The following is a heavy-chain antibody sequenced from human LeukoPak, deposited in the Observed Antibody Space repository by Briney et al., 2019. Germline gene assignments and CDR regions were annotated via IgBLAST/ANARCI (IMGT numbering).Heavy chain of an antibody. V-gene: IGHV1-69*05. CDR1: GDTFSSYA. CDR3: ARSGVVPAAIREIHNWFDP. Sequence: SSEKVSYKASGDTFSSYAINWVQHAPGQGLEWMGGIIPIFGTANYAQKFQGRVTITTDESTSTAYMELSSLRSEDTAVYYCARSGVVPAAIREIHNWFDPWGQGTLVAVSS. J-gene: IGHJ5*02. CDR2: IIPIFGTA. D-gene: IGHD2-2*02.